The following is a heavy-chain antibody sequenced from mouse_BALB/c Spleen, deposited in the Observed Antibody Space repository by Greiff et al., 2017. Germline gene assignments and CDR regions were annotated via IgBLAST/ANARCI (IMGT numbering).Heavy chain of an antibody. Sequence: DVKLQESGPGLVKPSQSLSLTCTVTGYSIISDYAWYWIRQFPGNQLEWTGYISFSGCTTYKPSLKSRISITRDTSKNQFFLQLNSVTTEDTATYYCARSGDAYHYYAMDYWGQGTSVTVSS. V-gene: IGHV3-2*02. D-gene: IGHD3-1*01. CDR3: ARSGDAYHYYAMDY. J-gene: IGHJ4*01. CDR1: GYSIISDYA. CDR2: ISFSGCT.